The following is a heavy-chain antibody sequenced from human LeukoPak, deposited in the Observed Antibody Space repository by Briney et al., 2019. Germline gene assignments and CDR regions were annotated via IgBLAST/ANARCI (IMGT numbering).Heavy chain of an antibody. V-gene: IGHV3-74*01. Sequence: GGSLRLSCAASGLTFSRDWKHWVRQAPGKGLVWVSRMNSDGSTTNYADSVKGRFTISRDNSKNTLYLQMNSLRAEDTAVYYCVRALMGTSDHWGQGSLVTVSS. D-gene: IGHD7-27*01. CDR3: VRALMGTSDH. CDR2: MNSDGSTT. CDR1: GLTFSRDW. J-gene: IGHJ4*02.